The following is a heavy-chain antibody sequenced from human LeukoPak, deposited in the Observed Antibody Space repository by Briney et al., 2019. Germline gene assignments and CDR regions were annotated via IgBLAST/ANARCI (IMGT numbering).Heavy chain of an antibody. D-gene: IGHD5/OR15-5a*01. CDR1: GYIFSNAY. CDR3: ARDLRFTAQRSFDY. J-gene: IGHJ4*02. Sequence: ASVKVSCKASGYIFSNAYIHWVRQAPGQGLEWMGWISAYNGNTNYAQKLQGRVTMTTDTSTSTAYMELRSLRSDDTAVYYCARDLRFTAQRSFDYWGQGTLVTVSS. V-gene: IGHV1-18*04. CDR2: ISAYNGNT.